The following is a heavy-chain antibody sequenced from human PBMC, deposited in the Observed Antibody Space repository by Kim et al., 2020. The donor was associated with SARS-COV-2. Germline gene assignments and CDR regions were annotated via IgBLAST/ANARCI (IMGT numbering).Heavy chain of an antibody. CDR3: ASDHRSYDILTGPLWGIDP. Sequence: SETLSLTCTVSGGSISSSSYYWGWIRQPPGKGLEWIGSIYYSGSTYYNPSLKSRVTISVDTSKNQFSLKLSSVTAADTAVYYCASDHRSYDILTGPLWGIDPWGQGTLVTVSS. CDR2: IYYSGST. D-gene: IGHD3-9*01. CDR1: GGSISSSSYY. V-gene: IGHV4-39*07. J-gene: IGHJ5*02.